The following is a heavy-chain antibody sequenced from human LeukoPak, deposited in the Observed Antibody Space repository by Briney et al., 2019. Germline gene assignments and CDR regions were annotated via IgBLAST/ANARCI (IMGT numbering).Heavy chain of an antibody. Sequence: PGGSLRLSCAASGFTFSSYWMSWVRQAPGKGLEWVANIKQDGSEKYYVDSVKGRFTISRDNAKNPLYLQMNSLRAEDTAVYYCARAWRSSSWTYYYYGMDVWGQGTTVTVSS. J-gene: IGHJ6*02. V-gene: IGHV3-7*01. CDR2: IKQDGSEK. CDR1: GFTFSSYW. D-gene: IGHD6-13*01. CDR3: ARAWRSSSWTYYYYGMDV.